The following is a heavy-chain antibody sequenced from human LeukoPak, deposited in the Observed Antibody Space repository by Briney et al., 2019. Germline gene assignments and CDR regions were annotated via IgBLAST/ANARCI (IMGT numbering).Heavy chain of an antibody. Sequence: GWSLRLSCAASGFTFSSYGMHWVRQAPGKGLEWVAVISYDGSNKYYADSVKGRFTISRDNSKNTLYLQMDSLRPEDTAVYYCAKLGATYAFDIWGQGTMVTVSS. J-gene: IGHJ3*02. D-gene: IGHD1-26*01. V-gene: IGHV3-30*18. CDR1: GFTFSSYG. CDR2: ISYDGSNK. CDR3: AKLGATYAFDI.